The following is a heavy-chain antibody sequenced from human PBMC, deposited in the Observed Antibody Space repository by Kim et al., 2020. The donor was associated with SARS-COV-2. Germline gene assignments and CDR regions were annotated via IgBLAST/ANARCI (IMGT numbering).Heavy chain of an antibody. V-gene: IGHV1-18*01. CDR3: ARIRITIFGVVIFTPDY. Sequence: ASVKVSCKASGYTFTSYGISWVRQAPGQGLEWMGWISAYNGNTNYAQKLQGRVTMTTDTSTSTAYMELRSLRSDDTAVYYCARIRITIFGVVIFTPDYWGQGTLVTVSS. D-gene: IGHD3-3*01. J-gene: IGHJ4*02. CDR2: ISAYNGNT. CDR1: GYTFTSYG.